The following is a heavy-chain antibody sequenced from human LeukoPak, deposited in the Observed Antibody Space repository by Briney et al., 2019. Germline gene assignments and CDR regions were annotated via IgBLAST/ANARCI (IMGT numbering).Heavy chain of an antibody. J-gene: IGHJ4*02. CDR2: IIPILGIA. V-gene: IGHV1-69*04. CDR1: GGTFSSYA. Sequence: GSSVKVSCKASGGTFSSYAISWVRQAPGQGLEWMGRIIPILGIANYAQKFQGRVTITADKSTSTAYMELSSLRSEDTAVYYCARECYYDSSGYYRFLFAYWGQGTLVTVSS. D-gene: IGHD3-22*01. CDR3: ARECYYDSSGYYRFLFAY.